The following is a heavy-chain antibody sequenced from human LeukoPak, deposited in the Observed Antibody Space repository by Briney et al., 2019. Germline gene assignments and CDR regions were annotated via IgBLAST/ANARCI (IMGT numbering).Heavy chain of an antibody. CDR3: AKDDAWVRYQD. CDR1: GFTFSSYS. CDR2: ISSSATFI. D-gene: IGHD5-12*01. J-gene: IGHJ4*02. Sequence: GGSLRLSCAASGFTFSSYSMNWVRQAPGKGLEWVSYISSSATFIYYADSVKGRFTISRDNSKNTLDLQMNSLRAEDTAVYYCAKDDAWVRYQDWGQGTLVTVSS. V-gene: IGHV3-21*05.